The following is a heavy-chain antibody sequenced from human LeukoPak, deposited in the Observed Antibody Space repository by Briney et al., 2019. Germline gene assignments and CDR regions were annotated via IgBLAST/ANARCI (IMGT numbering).Heavy chain of an antibody. CDR3: ARVSGLGMNEYYQH. J-gene: IGHJ1*01. CDR2: INNDGGDT. CDR1: GLSFADTW. V-gene: IGHV3-74*01. D-gene: IGHD6-13*01. Sequence: GGSLRLSWAASGLSFADTWMHWVRQVPGKGLVWVSRINNDGGDTRYADSVRGRFTISRDNAKNTLYLQMNSLRAEDTAVYYCARVSGLGMNEYYQHWGQGTLVTVPS.